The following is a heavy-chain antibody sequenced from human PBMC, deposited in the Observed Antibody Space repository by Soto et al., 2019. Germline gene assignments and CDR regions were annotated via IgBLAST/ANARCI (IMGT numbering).Heavy chain of an antibody. V-gene: IGHV4-34*01. Sequence: SETLSLTCAVYGGSFSGYYWSWIRQPPGKGLEWIGEINHSGSTNYNPSLKSRVTISVDTSKNQFSLKLSSVTAADTAVYYCARGRNWVATNYDSSGWYPTYYYYGMDVWGQGTTVTVS. CDR1: GGSFSGYY. J-gene: IGHJ6*02. CDR3: ARGRNWVATNYDSSGWYPTYYYYGMDV. D-gene: IGHD6-19*01. CDR2: INHSGST.